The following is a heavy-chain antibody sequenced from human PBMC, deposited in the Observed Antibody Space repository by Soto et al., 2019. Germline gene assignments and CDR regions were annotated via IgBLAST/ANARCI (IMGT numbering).Heavy chain of an antibody. CDR2: ISSSGSTI. J-gene: IGHJ6*02. V-gene: IGHV3-48*03. CDR3: ARAIAAAGYYYYGMDV. Sequence: LRLSCAASGFTFSSYEMNWVRQAPGKGLEWVSYISSSGSTIYYADSVKGRFTISRDNAKNSLYLQMNSLRAEDTAVYYCARAIAAAGYYYYGMDVWGQGTTVTVSS. CDR1: GFTFSSYE. D-gene: IGHD6-13*01.